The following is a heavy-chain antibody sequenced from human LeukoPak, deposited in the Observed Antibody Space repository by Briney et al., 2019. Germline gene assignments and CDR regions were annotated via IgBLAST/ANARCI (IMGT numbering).Heavy chain of an antibody. CDR1: GFTFSSYG. J-gene: IGHJ4*02. CDR2: IWYDGSNK. V-gene: IGHV3-33*06. Sequence: SGRSLRLSCAASGFTFSSYGMHWVRQAPGKGLEWVAVIWYDGSNKYYADSVKGRFTISRDNSKNTLYLQMNSLRAEDTAVYYCAKDRALWRLQYYFDYWGQGTLVTVSS. CDR3: AKDRALWRLQYYFDY. D-gene: IGHD6-25*01.